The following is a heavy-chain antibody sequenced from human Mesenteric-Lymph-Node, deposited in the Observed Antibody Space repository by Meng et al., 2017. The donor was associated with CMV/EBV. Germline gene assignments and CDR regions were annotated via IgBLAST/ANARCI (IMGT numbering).Heavy chain of an antibody. CDR1: SSRSGGYY. D-gene: IGHD2-2*01. CDR3: ARGPYCSSTSCNYYFDY. J-gene: IGHJ4*02. CDR2: IYYSGST. Sequence: SSRSGGYYWSWIRQHPGKGLEWIGYIYYSGSTNYNPSLKSRVTISVDTSKNQFSLKLSSVTAADTAVYYCARGPYCSSTSCNYYFDYWGQGTLVTVSS. V-gene: IGHV4-31*02.